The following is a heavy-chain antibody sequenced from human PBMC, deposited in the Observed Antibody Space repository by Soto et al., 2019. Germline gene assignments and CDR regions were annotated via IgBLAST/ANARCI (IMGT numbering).Heavy chain of an antibody. CDR3: ARWCQVGVAALSDTSYYSYAIEL. CDR1: GYTFTSYG. D-gene: IGHD2-15*01. V-gene: IGHV1-18*01. Sequence: QVQLVQSGAEVKKPGASVKVSCKASGYTFTSYGISWVRQAPGQGLEWMGWISVYNGNTNYAQKLQGRVTMTTDTSTSKAHLELRNMHSDDTDVDDCARWCQVGVAALSDTSYYSYAIELWGQGTTVTVSS. J-gene: IGHJ6*02. CDR2: ISVYNGNT.